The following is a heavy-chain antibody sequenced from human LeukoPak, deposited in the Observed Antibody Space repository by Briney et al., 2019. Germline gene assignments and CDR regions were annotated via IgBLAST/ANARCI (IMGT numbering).Heavy chain of an antibody. Sequence: ASVKVSCKASGYTFTRYDINWVRQATGQGRDWKGWRNPNSGNTGYAQKFQGRVTMTRNTSIRTAYMELSSLTSEDTAVYYCARPVVGYCSGGSCYSAAYFQHWGQGTLVTVSS. V-gene: IGHV1-8*01. CDR1: GYTFTRYD. CDR2: RNPNSGNT. D-gene: IGHD2-15*01. CDR3: ARPVVGYCSGGSCYSAAYFQH. J-gene: IGHJ1*01.